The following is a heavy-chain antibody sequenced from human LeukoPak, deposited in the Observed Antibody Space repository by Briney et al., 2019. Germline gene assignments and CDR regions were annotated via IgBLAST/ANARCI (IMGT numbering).Heavy chain of an antibody. Sequence: SESLSLTCADHGGSFSAYYWTWVRQPPGMGLEWIGEIKQSENTNYNPSLKSRVTISIDPSKNQISLKLTSVTAADTAVYYCAREGLKNAYNPLGYWGQGTLVTVSS. J-gene: IGHJ4*02. CDR2: IKQSENT. CDR3: AREGLKNAYNPLGY. D-gene: IGHD5-24*01. CDR1: GGSFSAYY. V-gene: IGHV4-34*01.